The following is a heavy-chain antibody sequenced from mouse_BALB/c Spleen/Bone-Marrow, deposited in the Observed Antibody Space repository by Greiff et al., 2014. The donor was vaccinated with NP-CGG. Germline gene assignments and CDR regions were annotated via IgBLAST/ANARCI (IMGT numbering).Heavy chain of an antibody. CDR2: INPDSSTI. V-gene: IGHV4-1*02. CDR3: ARSGYYGWIAY. CDR1: GFDFSRYW. D-gene: IGHD2-3*01. J-gene: IGHJ3*01. Sequence: EVQLQQSGGGLVQPGGSLKLSCAASGFDFSRYWMTWVRQAPGKGLEWIGEINPDSSTINSTPSLKDKFIISRDNAKNTLYLQMSKVRSEDTALYYCARSGYYGWIAYWGQGTLVTVSA.